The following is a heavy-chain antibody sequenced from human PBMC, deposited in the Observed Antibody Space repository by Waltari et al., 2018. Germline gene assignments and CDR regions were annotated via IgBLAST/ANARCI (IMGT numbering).Heavy chain of an antibody. CDR1: GFSLSTSGVG. CDR2: IYWNDDK. V-gene: IGHV2-5*01. J-gene: IGHJ1*01. D-gene: IGHD2-21*01. CDR3: AHLAPPAYCGGDCYQVYFQH. Sequence: QITLKESGPTLVKPTQTLTLTCTFSGFSLSTSGVGVGWIRQPPGKALELLATIYWNDDKRYHPSLKSRLTINKDTSKNQLVITMTNMDPVDTATYYCAHLAPPAYCGGDCYQVYFQHWGQGTLVTVSS.